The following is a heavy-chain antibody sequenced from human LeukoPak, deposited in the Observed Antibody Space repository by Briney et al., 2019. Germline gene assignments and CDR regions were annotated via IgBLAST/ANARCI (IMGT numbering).Heavy chain of an antibody. Sequence: SETLSLTCAVYGGSFSGYYWSWIRQPPGKGLEWIGEINHSGSTNYNPSLKSRVTISVDTSKNQFSLKLSSVTAADTAVYYCARGPAFDIWGQGTMVTVSS. CDR3: ARGPAFDI. J-gene: IGHJ3*02. CDR1: GGSFSGYY. CDR2: INHSGST. V-gene: IGHV4-34*01.